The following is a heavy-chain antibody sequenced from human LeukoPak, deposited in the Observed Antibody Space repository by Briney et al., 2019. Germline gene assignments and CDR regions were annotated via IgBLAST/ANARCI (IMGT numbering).Heavy chain of an antibody. CDR2: IYYSGST. CDR1: GGSISSSSYY. J-gene: IGHJ4*02. CDR3: ARIYCSGGSCYRALFDY. V-gene: IGHV4-39*01. D-gene: IGHD2-15*01. Sequence: SETLSLTCTVSGGSISSSSYYWGWIRQPPGEGLEWIGSIYYSGSTYYNPSLKSRVTISVDTSKNQFSLRLSPVTAADTAVYYCARIYCSGGSCYRALFDYWGQGTLVTVSS.